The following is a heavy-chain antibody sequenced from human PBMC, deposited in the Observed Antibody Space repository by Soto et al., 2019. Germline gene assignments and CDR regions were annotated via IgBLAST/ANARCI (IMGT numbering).Heavy chain of an antibody. CDR3: ARGRVTIFGVVPRPYYYGMDV. D-gene: IGHD3-3*01. V-gene: IGHV1-69*01. J-gene: IGHJ6*02. Sequence: SVKVCCKASGGTFSSYAISWVRQAPVQGLEWMGGIIPIFGTANYAQKFQGRVTITADESTSTAYMELSSLRSEDTAVYYCARGRVTIFGVVPRPYYYGMDVWGQGTTVTVSS. CDR2: IIPIFGTA. CDR1: GGTFSSYA.